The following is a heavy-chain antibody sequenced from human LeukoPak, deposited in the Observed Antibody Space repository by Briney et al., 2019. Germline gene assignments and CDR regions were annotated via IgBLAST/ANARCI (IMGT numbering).Heavy chain of an antibody. Sequence: SETLSLTCTVSGGSISSGGYYWSWIRQHPGKGLEWIVYIYYSGSTYYNPSLKSRVTISVDTSKNQFSLKLSSVTAAVTAVYYCASVARGRYCSGGSCSNYWGQGTLVTVSS. CDR1: GGSISSGGYY. D-gene: IGHD2-15*01. CDR2: IYYSGST. V-gene: IGHV4-31*03. CDR3: ASVARGRYCSGGSCSNY. J-gene: IGHJ4*02.